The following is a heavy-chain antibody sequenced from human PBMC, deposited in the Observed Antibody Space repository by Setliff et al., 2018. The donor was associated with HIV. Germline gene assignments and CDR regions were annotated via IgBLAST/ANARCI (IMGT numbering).Heavy chain of an antibody. Sequence: PGESLKISCAVSGFNVDDYGMSWVRQAPGKGLEWVGFIRSEAYGGTTEYAASVEGRFTISRDDSKSIAYLRMNSLKAEGTAVYYRTRIKWDLPYNPQFDYWGQGTLVTVSS. CDR1: GFNVDDYG. V-gene: IGHV3-49*04. J-gene: IGHJ4*02. D-gene: IGHD1-26*01. CDR3: TRIKWDLPYNPQFDY. CDR2: IRSEAYGGTT.